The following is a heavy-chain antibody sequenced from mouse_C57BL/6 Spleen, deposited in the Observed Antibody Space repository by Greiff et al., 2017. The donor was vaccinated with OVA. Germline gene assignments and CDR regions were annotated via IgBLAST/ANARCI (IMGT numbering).Heavy chain of an antibody. CDR3: MRYHDGYWYFDV. CDR1: GFTFSGFW. Sequence: EVKLVETGGGLVQPGGSRGLSCEGSGFTFSGFWMSWVRQTPGKTLEWIGDINSDGSAINYAPSIKDRFTIFRDNDKSTLYLQMSNVRSEDTATYFCMRYHDGYWYFDVWGTGTTVTVSS. D-gene: IGHD2-12*01. CDR2: INSDGSAI. V-gene: IGHV11-2*01. J-gene: IGHJ1*03.